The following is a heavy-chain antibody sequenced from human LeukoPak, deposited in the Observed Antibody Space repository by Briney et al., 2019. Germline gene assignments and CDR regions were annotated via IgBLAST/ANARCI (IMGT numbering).Heavy chain of an antibody. D-gene: IGHD2-2*01. J-gene: IGHJ4*02. CDR1: GFTFSSHA. V-gene: IGHV3-30*04. CDR3: ARVTPQGYCSSTSCYELDY. Sequence: GRSLRLSCAASGFTFSSHAMHWVRQAPGKGLEWVAVISYDGSNKYYADSVKGRFTIPRDNSKNTLYLQMNSLRAEDTAVYYCARVTPQGYCSSTSCYELDYWGQGTLVTVSS. CDR2: ISYDGSNK.